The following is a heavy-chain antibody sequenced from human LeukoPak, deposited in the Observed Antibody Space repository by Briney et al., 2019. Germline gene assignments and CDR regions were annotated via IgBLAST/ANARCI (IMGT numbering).Heavy chain of an antibody. D-gene: IGHD4-17*01. CDR1: GNTFTGYY. J-gene: IGHJ4*02. V-gene: IGHV1-2*06. CDR3: ARSPYGDYGDY. CDR2: INPNSGGT. Sequence: ASVKVSCKASGNTFTGYYMHWVRQAPGQGLEWMGRINPNSGGTNYAQKFQGRVTMTRDTSISTAYMELSRLRSDDTAVYYCARSPYGDYGDYWGQGTLVTVSS.